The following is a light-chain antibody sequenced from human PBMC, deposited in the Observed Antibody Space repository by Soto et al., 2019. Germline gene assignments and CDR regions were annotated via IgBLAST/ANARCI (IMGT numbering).Light chain of an antibody. J-gene: IGKJ1*01. Sequence: DIQMTQSPSTLSASVGDRVTITCRASQSISSWLAWYQQRPGKAPKLLIYKASNLESGVPSRFSGSGSGKELTLTISSLHPDDFATYYCQQYYTYPWTFGPGTKVEIK. V-gene: IGKV1-5*03. CDR2: KAS. CDR3: QQYYTYPWT. CDR1: QSISSW.